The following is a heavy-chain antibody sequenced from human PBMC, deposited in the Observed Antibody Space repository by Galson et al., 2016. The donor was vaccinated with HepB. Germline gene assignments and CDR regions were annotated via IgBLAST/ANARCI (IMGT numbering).Heavy chain of an antibody. V-gene: IGHV4-59*08. Sequence: ETLSLTCTVSGGSMRSYYWTWIRQSPGKGLEFIGYIYYSGLTYYNPSLQSRVTISIDMSKNQFSLRLSSVIAADTAVYYCARRSDDAYGSGSLDYWGQGAPVTVSS. J-gene: IGHJ4*02. D-gene: IGHD3-10*01. CDR2: IYYSGLT. CDR1: GGSMRSYY. CDR3: ARRSDDAYGSGSLDY.